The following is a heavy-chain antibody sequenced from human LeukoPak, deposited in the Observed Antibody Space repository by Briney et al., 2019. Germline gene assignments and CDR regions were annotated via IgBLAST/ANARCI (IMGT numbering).Heavy chain of an antibody. J-gene: IGHJ6*02. CDR1: GGSISSYY. Sequence: SETLSLTCTVSGGSISSYYWSWIRQPAGKGLEWIGRIYTSGSTNYNPSLKSRVTMSVDTSKNQFSLKLSSVTAADTAVYYCARVKRCSSTSCYYYYYYGMDVWGQGTTVTVSS. CDR3: ARVKRCSSTSCYYYYYYGMDV. V-gene: IGHV4-4*07. CDR2: IYTSGST. D-gene: IGHD2-2*01.